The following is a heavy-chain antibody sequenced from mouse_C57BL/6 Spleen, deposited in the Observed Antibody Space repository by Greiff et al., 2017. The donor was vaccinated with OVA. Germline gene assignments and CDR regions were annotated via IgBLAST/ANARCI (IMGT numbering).Heavy chain of an antibody. CDR3: GRSGNCDYYAMDY. J-gene: IGHJ4*01. CDR2: IWTGGGT. D-gene: IGHD2-1*01. Sequence: VKLMESGPGLVAPSQSLSITCTVSGFSLTSYAISWVRQPPGKGLEWLGVIWTGGGTNYNSALKSRLSISKDNSKSQVFLKMNSLQTDDTARYYCGRSGNCDYYAMDYWGQGTSVTVSS. CDR1: GFSLTSYA. V-gene: IGHV2-9-1*01.